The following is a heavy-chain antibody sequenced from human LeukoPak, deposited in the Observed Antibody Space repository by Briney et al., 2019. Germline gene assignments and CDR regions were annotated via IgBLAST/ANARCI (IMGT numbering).Heavy chain of an antibody. Sequence: GESLKISCKGSGYSFTSYWIGWVRQMPGKGLEWMGINYPGDSDTTYSPSFQDQVTMSADKSISTAYLQWSSLKASDTAMYYCARRVSSSGFDAFDVWGQGTMITVSS. D-gene: IGHD5-12*01. CDR2: NYPGDSDT. J-gene: IGHJ3*01. CDR3: ARRVSSSGFDAFDV. CDR1: GYSFTSYW. V-gene: IGHV5-51*01.